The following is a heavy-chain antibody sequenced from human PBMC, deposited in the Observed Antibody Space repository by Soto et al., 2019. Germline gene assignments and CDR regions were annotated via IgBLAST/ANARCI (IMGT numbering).Heavy chain of an antibody. J-gene: IGHJ4*02. CDR2: ISSSSSYI. CDR1: GFTFSSYS. CDR3: ARESENCSGGSCYSDY. Sequence: ESGGGLVKPGGSLRLSCAASGFTFSSYSMNWVRQAPGKGLEWVSSISSSSSYIYYADSVKGRFTIPRDNAKNSLYRQMNSLRAEDTAVYYWARESENCSGGSCYSDYWGQGTLVTGSS. V-gene: IGHV3-21*01. D-gene: IGHD2-15*01.